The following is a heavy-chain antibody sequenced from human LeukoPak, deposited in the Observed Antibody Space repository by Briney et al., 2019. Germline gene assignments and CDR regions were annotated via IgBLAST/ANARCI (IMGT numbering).Heavy chain of an antibody. CDR3: AKTRGSIAVAGRYYFDY. CDR2: ISGSGGST. Sequence: GGSLRLSCAASGFTFSSYAMSWVRQAPGKGLEWVSAISGSGGSTYYADSVKGRFTISRDNSKNTLYLQMNSPRAEDTAVYYCAKTRGSIAVAGRYYFDYWGQGTLVTVSS. V-gene: IGHV3-23*01. CDR1: GFTFSSYA. J-gene: IGHJ4*02. D-gene: IGHD6-19*01.